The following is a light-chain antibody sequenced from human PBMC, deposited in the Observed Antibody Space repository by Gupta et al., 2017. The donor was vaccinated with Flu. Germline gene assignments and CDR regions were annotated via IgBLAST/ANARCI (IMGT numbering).Light chain of an antibody. CDR1: SSNIGAGSD. CDR3: QSYDNKVNIYV. Sequence: VTISCTGSSSNIGAGSDVHWYQHLPETAPKLLMFGNNNRPSGVPDRFSGSKSGTSASLTITGLQAEDEADYYCQSYDNKVNIYVFGTGTKVTVL. J-gene: IGLJ1*01. CDR2: GNN. V-gene: IGLV1-40*01.